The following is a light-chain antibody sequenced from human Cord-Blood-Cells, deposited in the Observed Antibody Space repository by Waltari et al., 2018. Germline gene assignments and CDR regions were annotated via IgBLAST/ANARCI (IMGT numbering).Light chain of an antibody. CDR1: SSNIGSNT. CDR3: AAWDDSLNGPV. CDR2: SNN. Sequence: QSVLTRPPSASGTPGQRVTISCSGSSSNIGSNTVNWYQQLPGTAPKLLIYSNNQPPSGVPDRFSGSKSGTSASLAISGLQSEDEADYYCAAWDDSLNGPVFGGGTKLTVL. J-gene: IGLJ3*02. V-gene: IGLV1-44*01.